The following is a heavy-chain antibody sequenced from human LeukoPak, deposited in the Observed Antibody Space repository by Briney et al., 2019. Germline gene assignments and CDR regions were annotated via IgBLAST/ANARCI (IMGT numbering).Heavy chain of an antibody. CDR3: ARGVKKGMVRGGRTTGRNYYYYMDV. CDR1: GYTFTGYY. D-gene: IGHD3-10*01. J-gene: IGHJ6*03. V-gene: IGHV1-2*02. Sequence: ASVKVSCKASGYTFTGYYMHWVRQAPGQGLEWMGWINPNSGGTNYAQKFQGRVTMTRNTSISTAYMELSSLRSEDTAVYYCARGVKKGMVRGGRTTGRNYYYYMDVWGKGTTVTISS. CDR2: INPNSGGT.